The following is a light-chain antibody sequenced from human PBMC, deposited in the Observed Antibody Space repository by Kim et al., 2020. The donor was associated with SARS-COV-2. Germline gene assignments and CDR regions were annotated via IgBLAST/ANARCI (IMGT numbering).Light chain of an antibody. CDR1: KLGDKY. Sequence: SVSPGQTASITCSADKLGDKYACWYQQKPGQSPVLVIYQDSKRPSGIPERFSGSNSGNTATLTISGTQAMDEADYYCQAWDSSTGVFGGGTQLTVL. J-gene: IGLJ3*02. V-gene: IGLV3-1*01. CDR3: QAWDSSTGV. CDR2: QDS.